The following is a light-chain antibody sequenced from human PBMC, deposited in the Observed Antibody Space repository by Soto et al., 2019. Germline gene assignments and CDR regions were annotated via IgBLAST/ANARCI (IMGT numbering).Light chain of an antibody. CDR3: QQYVSSPWA. V-gene: IGKV3-20*01. CDR2: GAS. CDR1: QRVTNSF. J-gene: IGKJ1*01. Sequence: EIVLAQSPGTLSLSPGERATLSCRASQRVTNSFLAWYQQKPGQAPRLLIYGASRRATGIPDRFTGSGSGTDFTLTISRLEPEDFAGYYCQQYVSSPWAFGQRTKVEI.